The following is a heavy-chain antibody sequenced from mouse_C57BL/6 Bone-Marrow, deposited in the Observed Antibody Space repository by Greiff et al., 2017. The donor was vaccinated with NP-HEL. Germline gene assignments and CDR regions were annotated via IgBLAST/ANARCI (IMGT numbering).Heavy chain of an antibody. V-gene: IGHV1-69*01. D-gene: IGHD1-1*01. J-gene: IGHJ4*01. CDR3: ARSNYYGSRHYYYAMDY. CDR1: GYTFTSYW. Sequence: QVQLQQPGAELVMPGASVKLSCKASGYTFTSYWMHWVHQRPGQGLEWIGEIDPSDSYTNYNQTFKGKFTLTVDNSSSTAYMQISSLTSENSAVYYCARSNYYGSRHYYYAMDYWGQGTSVTVSS. CDR2: IDPSDSYT.